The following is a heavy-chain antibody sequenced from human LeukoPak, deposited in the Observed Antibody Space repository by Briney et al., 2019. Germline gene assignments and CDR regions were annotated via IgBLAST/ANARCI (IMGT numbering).Heavy chain of an antibody. CDR1: GYTFTNSG. J-gene: IGHJ3*02. Sequence: ASVKVSCXTSGYTFTNSGVSWVRQAPGQGLEWMGWISAYNGATNYAQMLQGRVTMTTDTSTSTAYMELRSLTSDDTAVYYCARDRVLSLVADAFDIWGQGTMVTVSS. V-gene: IGHV1-18*01. CDR2: ISAYNGAT. D-gene: IGHD2-15*01. CDR3: ARDRVLSLVADAFDI.